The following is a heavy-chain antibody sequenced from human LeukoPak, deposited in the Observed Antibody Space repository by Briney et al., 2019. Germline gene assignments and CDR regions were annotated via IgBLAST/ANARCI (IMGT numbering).Heavy chain of an antibody. CDR2: INPNSGGT. Sequence: ASVKVSCKASGYTFTGYYMYWVRQAPGQGLEWMGWINPNSGGTNYAQKFQGRVTMTRDTSISTAYMELSRLRSDDTAVYYCARDSGFWSGYSRYNWFDPWGQGTLVTVSS. D-gene: IGHD3-3*01. CDR3: ARDSGFWSGYSRYNWFDP. V-gene: IGHV1-2*02. CDR1: GYTFTGYY. J-gene: IGHJ5*02.